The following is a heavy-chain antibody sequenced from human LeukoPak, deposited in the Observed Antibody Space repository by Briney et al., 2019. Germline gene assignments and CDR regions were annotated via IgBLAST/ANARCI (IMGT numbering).Heavy chain of an antibody. CDR3: GADLTMVRGVPRWFDP. CDR1: GFTFTTFW. CDR2: INHDGSST. J-gene: IGHJ5*02. D-gene: IGHD3-10*01. Sequence: GGSLRLSCATSGFTFTTFWMHWVRQVPGKGLVWVSRINHDGSSTNYADSVKGRFTISRDNAKNTVHLQMNSLRSEDTAVYYCGADLTMVRGVPRWFDPWGQGTLVTVSS. V-gene: IGHV3-74*01.